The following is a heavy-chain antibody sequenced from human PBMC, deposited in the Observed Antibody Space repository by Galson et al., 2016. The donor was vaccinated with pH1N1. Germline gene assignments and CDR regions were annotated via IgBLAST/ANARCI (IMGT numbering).Heavy chain of an antibody. D-gene: IGHD3-22*01. V-gene: IGHV2-70*04. CDR1: GFSLNSRGMR. CDR3: TRQDPSGYYYFDK. Sequence: PALVKPTQTLTLTRSFSGFSLNSRGMRVNWIRQPPGKALEWLARIDWDDEKFYNTSLKTRLSISKDTSKNQVVLTMTNMDPVDTATYYYTRQDPSGYYYFDKWGQGTLVIVSS. CDR2: IDWDDEK. J-gene: IGHJ4*02.